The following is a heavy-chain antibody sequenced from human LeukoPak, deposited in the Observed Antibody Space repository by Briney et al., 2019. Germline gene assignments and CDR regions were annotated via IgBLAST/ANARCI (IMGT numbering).Heavy chain of an antibody. J-gene: IGHJ4*02. V-gene: IGHV5-51*01. CDR1: GYSFTSYW. Sequence: GESLKISCKGSGYSFTSYWIGWVRQMPGKGLEWMGIIYPGDSDTRYSPSFQGQVTISADKSISTAYLQWSSLKASDTAMYYCAISLTYYYGSSGYSLPFDYWGQGTLVTVSS. CDR2: IYPGDSDT. CDR3: AISLTYYYGSSGYSLPFDY. D-gene: IGHD3-22*01.